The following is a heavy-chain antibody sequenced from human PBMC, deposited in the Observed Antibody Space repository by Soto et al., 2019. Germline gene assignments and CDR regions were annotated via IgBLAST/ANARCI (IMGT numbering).Heavy chain of an antibody. CDR1: GSTFTSNG. CDR2: ISAYNGNT. V-gene: IGHV1-18*01. CDR3: ARGYCSRPSCYEDS. D-gene: IGHD2-2*01. Sequence: QVQLVQSGAEGKKPGASVKVSCKASGSTFTSNGISWVRQAPGKGLEWMGWISAYNGNTNYAQKLQGRVTMTTDTSTSTACIELRSMRSDDTAVYYCARGYCSRPSCYEDSWCEGALVPVSS. J-gene: IGHJ4*02.